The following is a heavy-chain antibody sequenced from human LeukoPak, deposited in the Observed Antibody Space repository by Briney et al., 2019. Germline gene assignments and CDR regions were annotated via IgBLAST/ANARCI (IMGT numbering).Heavy chain of an antibody. D-gene: IGHD1-26*01. CDR2: ISAYNGNT. CDR3: ARDHFAVGATTHDAFDI. J-gene: IGHJ3*02. V-gene: IGHV1-18*01. CDR1: GYTFTSYG. Sequence: ASVKVSCKASGYTFTSYGISWVRQAPGQGLEWMGWISAYNGNTNYAQKLQGRVTMTTDTSTSTAYMELRSLRSDDTAVYYCARDHFAVGATTHDAFDIWGQGTMVTVSS.